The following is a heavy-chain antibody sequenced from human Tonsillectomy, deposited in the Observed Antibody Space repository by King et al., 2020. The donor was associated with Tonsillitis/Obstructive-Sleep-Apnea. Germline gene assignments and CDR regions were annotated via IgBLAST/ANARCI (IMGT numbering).Heavy chain of an antibody. CDR2: IDWDDDK. J-gene: IGHJ6*03. Sequence: TLKESGPALVKPTQTLTLTCTFSGFSLSTSGMCVSWIRQPPGKALEWVARIDWDDDKYYSTSLKTRLTISKDTSKNQVVLTMTNMDPVDTATYYCARMSPDAAAVGNYYYVDVWGKGTTVTVSS. CDR1: GFSLSTSGMC. D-gene: IGHD6-13*01. V-gene: IGHV2-70*10. CDR3: ARMSPDAAAVGNYYYVDV.